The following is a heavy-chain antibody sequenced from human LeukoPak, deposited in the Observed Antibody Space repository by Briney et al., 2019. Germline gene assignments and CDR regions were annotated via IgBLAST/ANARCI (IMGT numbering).Heavy chain of an antibody. CDR2: IIPIFGTA. J-gene: IGHJ6*03. Sequence: GASVKVSCKASGGTFSSYAISWVRQAPGQGLEWMGGIIPIFGTANYAQKFQGRVTITADESTSTAYMELSSLRSEDTAVYYCARVPLVDTAMVSGIKSRYYYYMDVWGKGTTVTISS. CDR3: ARVPLVDTAMVSGIKSRYYYYMDV. CDR1: GGTFSSYA. D-gene: IGHD5-18*01. V-gene: IGHV1-69*13.